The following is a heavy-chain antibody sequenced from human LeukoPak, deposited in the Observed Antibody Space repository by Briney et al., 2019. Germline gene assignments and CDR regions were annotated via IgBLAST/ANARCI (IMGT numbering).Heavy chain of an antibody. J-gene: IGHJ4*02. CDR1: GFTISSNY. Sequence: GGSLRLSCAASGFTISSNYMGWVRQAPGKGLEWVSVIYSSGSTYYADSVKGRFTISRDNSKNTLYLQMNSLRAEDTAVYYCARERSLGIPVAGTIFDYWGQGTLVTVSS. D-gene: IGHD6-19*01. CDR2: IYSSGST. CDR3: ARERSLGIPVAGTIFDY. V-gene: IGHV3-66*01.